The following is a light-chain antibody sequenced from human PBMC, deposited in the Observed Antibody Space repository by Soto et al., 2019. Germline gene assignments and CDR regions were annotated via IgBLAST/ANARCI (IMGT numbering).Light chain of an antibody. CDR3: SSYTSSIR. CDR2: DVS. CDR1: SSDVGGYNY. Sequence: QSALTQPASVSGSPGQSITISCTGTSSDVGGYNYVSWYQQHPGKAPKLMIYDVSNRPSGVSNRFSGSKSGNTASLTISGLQAEDEADYYCSSYTSSIRVGGGTKLTVL. V-gene: IGLV2-14*01. J-gene: IGLJ2*01.